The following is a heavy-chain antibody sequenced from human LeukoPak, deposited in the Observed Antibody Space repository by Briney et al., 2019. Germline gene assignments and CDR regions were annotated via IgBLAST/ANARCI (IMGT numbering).Heavy chain of an antibody. V-gene: IGHV4-30-4*02. J-gene: IGHJ4*02. CDR1: GGSISSGDYY. CDR2: IYYSGST. D-gene: IGHD2-15*01. Sequence: SDTLSLTCTVSGGSISSGDYYWSWIRQPPGKGLEWIGYIYYSGSTYYNPSLKSRVTISVDTSKNQLSLKLSSVTAADTAVYYCARVRGGCSGGSCYSGDPYYFDYWGQGTLVTVSS. CDR3: ARVRGGCSGGSCYSGDPYYFDY.